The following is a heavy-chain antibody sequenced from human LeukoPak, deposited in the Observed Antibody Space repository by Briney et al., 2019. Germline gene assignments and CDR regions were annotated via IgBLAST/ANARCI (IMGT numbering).Heavy chain of an antibody. CDR1: GGSISSHY. Sequence: PSETLSLTCTVSGGSISSHYWGWIRQPPGKGREWIGYIYYSGSTNYNPSLKSRVTISVDTSKNQFSLKLSSVTAADTAVYYCARAWGYDFWSGYSTEHYYYYMDVWGKGTTVTVSS. D-gene: IGHD3-3*01. CDR3: ARAWGYDFWSGYSTEHYYYYMDV. CDR2: IYYSGST. J-gene: IGHJ6*03. V-gene: IGHV4-59*11.